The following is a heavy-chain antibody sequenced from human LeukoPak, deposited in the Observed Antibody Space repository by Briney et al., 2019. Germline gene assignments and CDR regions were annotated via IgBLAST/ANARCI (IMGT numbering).Heavy chain of an antibody. Sequence: SETLSLTCTVSGGSISSSSYYWGWIRQPPGKGLEWIGSIYYSGSTYYNPSLKSRVTISVDTSKNQFSLKLSSVTAADTAVYYCARQQGGPNGDYYFDYWGQGTLVTVSS. J-gene: IGHJ4*02. D-gene: IGHD2-8*01. CDR3: ARQQGGPNGDYYFDY. CDR2: IYYSGST. V-gene: IGHV4-39*01. CDR1: GGSISSSSYY.